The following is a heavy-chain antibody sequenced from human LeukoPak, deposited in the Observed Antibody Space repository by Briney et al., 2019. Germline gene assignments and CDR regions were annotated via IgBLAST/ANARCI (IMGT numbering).Heavy chain of an antibody. Sequence: GGSLRLSCAASGFTFSSYSMNWVRQAPGKGLEWVSYISSSSSTIYYADSVKGRFTISRDNAKNSLYLQMNSLRDEDTAVYYCARLHPTYYYDSSYFDYWGQGTLVTVSS. V-gene: IGHV3-48*02. CDR2: ISSSSSTI. CDR1: GFTFSSYS. CDR3: ARLHPTYYYDSSYFDY. J-gene: IGHJ4*02. D-gene: IGHD3-22*01.